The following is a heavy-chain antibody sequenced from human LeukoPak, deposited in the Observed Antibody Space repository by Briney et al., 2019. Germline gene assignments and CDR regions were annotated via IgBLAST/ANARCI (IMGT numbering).Heavy chain of an antibody. CDR2: INHSGST. Sequence: SETLSLTCAVYGGSFSGYYWSWLRQPPGKGLEWIGEINHSGSTNYNPSLKSRVTISVDTSKNQFSLKVSSVTAADTAVYYCARDYVGVAGTFDYWGQGTLVTASS. CDR3: ARDYVGVAGTFDY. J-gene: IGHJ4*02. D-gene: IGHD6-19*01. V-gene: IGHV4-34*01. CDR1: GGSFSGYY.